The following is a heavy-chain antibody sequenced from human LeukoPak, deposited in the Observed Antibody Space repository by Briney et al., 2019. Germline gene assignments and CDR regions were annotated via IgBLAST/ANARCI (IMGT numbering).Heavy chain of an antibody. CDR2: INWNGGST. J-gene: IGHJ4*02. D-gene: IGHD6-19*01. CDR3: ARDRVAVAGSYYFDY. CDR1: GFTFYDYG. Sequence: PGGSLRLSCAASGFTFYDYGMSWVRQAPGKGLEWVSGINWNGGSTVYADSVKGRFTISRDNAKNSLYLQMNSLRAEDTALYYCARDRVAVAGSYYFDYWGQGTLVTVSS. V-gene: IGHV3-20*04.